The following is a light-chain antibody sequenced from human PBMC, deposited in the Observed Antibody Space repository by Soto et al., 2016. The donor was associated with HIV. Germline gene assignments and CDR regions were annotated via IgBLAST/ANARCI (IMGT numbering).Light chain of an antibody. V-gene: IGKV1-5*03. J-gene: IGKJ2*01. Sequence: DIQMTQSPSTLSASVGDRVTITCRASQSISSWLAWYQQKPGKAPKLLIYKASSLESGVPSRFSGSGSGTDFTLTISSLQPDDFATYYCQQYNSYPYTFGQGPSWRSN. CDR3: QQYNSYPYT. CDR1: QSISSW. CDR2: KAS.